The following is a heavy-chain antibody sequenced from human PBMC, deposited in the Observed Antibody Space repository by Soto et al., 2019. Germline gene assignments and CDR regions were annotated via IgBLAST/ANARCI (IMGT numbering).Heavy chain of an antibody. CDR1: GYTFTSYG. CDR2: ISAYNGNT. D-gene: IGHD1-26*01. V-gene: IGHV1-18*01. Sequence: QGQLVQSGAEVKKPGASVKVSCKASGYTFTSYGISWVRQAPGQGLEWMGWISAYNGNTNYAQKLQGRVTMTTDTSTGTAYMGLGSLRSDDTAVYYCAGGGGAIAPRGNPVDYWGQGTLVTVSS. CDR3: AGGGGAIAPRGNPVDY. J-gene: IGHJ4*02.